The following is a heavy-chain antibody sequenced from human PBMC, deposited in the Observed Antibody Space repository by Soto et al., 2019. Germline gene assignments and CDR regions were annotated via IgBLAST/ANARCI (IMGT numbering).Heavy chain of an antibody. D-gene: IGHD3-3*02. CDR1: GGSISSSSYY. J-gene: IGHJ6*03. CDR2: IYYSGST. Sequence: SETLSLTCTVSGGSISSSSYYWGWIRQPPGKGLEWIGSIYYSGSTYYNPSLKSRVTISVDTSKNQFSLKLSSVTAADTAVYYCARPHLRTYYMDVWGKGTTVTVSS. CDR3: ARPHLRTYYMDV. V-gene: IGHV4-39*01.